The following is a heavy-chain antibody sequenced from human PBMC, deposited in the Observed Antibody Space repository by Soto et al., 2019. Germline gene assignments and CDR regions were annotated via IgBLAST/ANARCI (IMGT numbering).Heavy chain of an antibody. CDR3: AQVGIIAAAGPKWFDP. CDR1: GFTFSSYA. D-gene: IGHD6-13*01. CDR2: ISGSGGST. J-gene: IGHJ5*02. V-gene: IGHV3-23*01. Sequence: PGGSLRLSCAASGFTFSSYAMSWVRQAPGKGLEWVSAISGSGGSTYYADSVKGRFTISRDNSKNTLYLQMNSLRAEDTAVYYCAQVGIIAAAGPKWFDPWGQGTLVTVSS.